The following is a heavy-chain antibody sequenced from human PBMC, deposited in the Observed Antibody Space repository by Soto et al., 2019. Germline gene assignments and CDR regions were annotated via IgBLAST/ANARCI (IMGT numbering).Heavy chain of an antibody. CDR3: ARGGGSCSGGCCYVWFEP. J-gene: IGHJ5*02. Sequence: SETLSLTCTVSGGSISSYYWSWIRQPPGKGLEWIGYIYYSGSTNYNPSLKSRGTISVDTSKNQFSLKLTSVTAADTAVYYCARGGGSCSGGCCYVWFEPWGQGTLVTVSS. V-gene: IGHV4-59*01. CDR1: GGSISSYY. CDR2: IYYSGST. D-gene: IGHD2-15*01.